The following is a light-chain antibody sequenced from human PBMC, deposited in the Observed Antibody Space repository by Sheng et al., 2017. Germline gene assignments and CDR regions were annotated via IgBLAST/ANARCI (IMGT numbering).Light chain of an antibody. CDR1: QNIARY. V-gene: IGKV1-39*01. CDR3: QQSSSTLIT. J-gene: IGKJ5*01. Sequence: DIQMTQSPSSLSASVGDRVTITCRASQNIARYLNWYQHKPGKAPQLLIYAASSLQSGVPSRFSGSGSATDFTLTISNLQPEDFATYYCQQSSSTLITFGQGTRLEMK. CDR2: AAS.